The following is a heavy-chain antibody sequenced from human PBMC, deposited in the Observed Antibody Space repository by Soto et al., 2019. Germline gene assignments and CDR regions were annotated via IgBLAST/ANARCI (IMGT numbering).Heavy chain of an antibody. D-gene: IGHD1-1*01. CDR1: GYAFTTYG. Sequence: QVHLVQSGAEVKKPGASVKVSCQGSGYAFTTYGITWVRQAPGQALEWMGWISAHNGNTNYAQKLQGRVTVTRDTSTSTAYMELRSLRYDVTAVYYCARGRYGDYWGQGALVTVSS. J-gene: IGHJ4*02. CDR2: ISAHNGNT. CDR3: ARGRYGDY. V-gene: IGHV1-18*01.